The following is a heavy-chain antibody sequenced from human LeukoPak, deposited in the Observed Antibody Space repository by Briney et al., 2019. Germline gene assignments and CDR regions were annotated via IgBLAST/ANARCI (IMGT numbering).Heavy chain of an antibody. D-gene: IGHD2-21*01. V-gene: IGHV3-48*02. J-gene: IGHJ4*02. CDR3: ARSYCGGDCAIDY. CDR2: ISSSSSTI. Sequence: GGSLRLSCAASGFTFSSYSMNWVSQAPGKGLEWVSYISSSSSTICYADSVKGRFTISRDNAKNSLYLQMNSLRDEDTAVYYCARSYCGGDCAIDYWGQGTLVTVSS. CDR1: GFTFSSYS.